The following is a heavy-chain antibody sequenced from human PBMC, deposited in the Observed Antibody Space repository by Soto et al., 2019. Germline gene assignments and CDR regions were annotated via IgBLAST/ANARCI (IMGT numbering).Heavy chain of an antibody. CDR2: ISSTGGST. D-gene: IGHD3-22*01. V-gene: IGHV3-23*01. J-gene: IGHJ6*02. Sequence: GGSLRLSCAASGFTFSSYAMSWVRQAPGKGLEWVSIISSTGGSTYYADSVKGRFTIFRDNSKNTLYLQMNSLRVEDTAVYYCAKDDDYDISGNRDYYYGMDVWGQGTTVTVSS. CDR1: GFTFSSYA. CDR3: AKDDDYDISGNRDYYYGMDV.